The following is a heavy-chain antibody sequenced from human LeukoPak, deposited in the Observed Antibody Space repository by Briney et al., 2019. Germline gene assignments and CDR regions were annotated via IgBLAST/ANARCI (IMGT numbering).Heavy chain of an antibody. J-gene: IGHJ5*02. Sequence: GGSLRLSCEASGFTFSDYWMMWVRQAPGQGLKWVAQISTDGSEKYYVNSVRGRFTLSRDNAKDSLDLQMSTLRVEDTAVYYCVRDATRGGDLDHWGQGTLVTVSS. CDR2: ISTDGSEK. V-gene: IGHV3-7*01. D-gene: IGHD2-21*01. CDR3: VRDATRGGDLDH. CDR1: GFTFSDYW.